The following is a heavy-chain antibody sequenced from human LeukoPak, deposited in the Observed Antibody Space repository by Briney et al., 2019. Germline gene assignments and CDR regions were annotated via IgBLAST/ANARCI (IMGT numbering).Heavy chain of an antibody. Sequence: GGSLRLSCAACGFTFSSYWMHWVRQAPGKGLVWVSHINSDGRTTGYADSVKGRFTISRDNAKNTLFLQMNSLRAEDTTVYYCARGGAPYALDIWGQGTVVTVSS. V-gene: IGHV3-74*01. CDR2: INSDGRTT. D-gene: IGHD3-16*01. CDR1: GFTFSSYW. CDR3: ARGGAPYALDI. J-gene: IGHJ3*02.